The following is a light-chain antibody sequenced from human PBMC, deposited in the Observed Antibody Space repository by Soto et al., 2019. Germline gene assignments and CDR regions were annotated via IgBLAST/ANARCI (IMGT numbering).Light chain of an antibody. Sequence: SLAIGERAPLSCRASQSVSSSYLAWYQQKPGQAPRLLIYGASSRATGIPDRFSGSGSGTDFTLTISRLEPEDFAVYYCQQYGSSPWTFGPGTKVDI. CDR1: QSVSSSY. J-gene: IGKJ1*01. CDR2: GAS. CDR3: QQYGSSPWT. V-gene: IGKV3-20*01.